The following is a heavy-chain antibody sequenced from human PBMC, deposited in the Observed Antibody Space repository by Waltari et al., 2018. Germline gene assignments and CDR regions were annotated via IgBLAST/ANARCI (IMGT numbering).Heavy chain of an antibody. CDR2: ISSSSSYI. CDR3: ARAILHNGVY. Sequence: EVQLVESGGGLVKPGGSLRLPCAASGFPFRSPRLHWVRQAPGKGLEWVSSISSSSSYIYYADSVKGRFTISRDNAKNSLYLQMNSLRAEDTAVYYCARAILHNGVYWGQGTLVTVSS. CDR1: GFPFRSPR. D-gene: IGHD2-8*01. V-gene: IGHV3-21*01. J-gene: IGHJ4*02.